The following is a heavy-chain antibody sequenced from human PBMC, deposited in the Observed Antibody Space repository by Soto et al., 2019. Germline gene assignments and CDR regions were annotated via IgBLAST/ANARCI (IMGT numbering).Heavy chain of an antibody. CDR2: ISGSDGKT. Sequence: SGGSLRLSFAASGFSFGSYALSWVRQAPGKGLEWVSTISGSDGKTFYADSVKGRFSISRDTSQSTLYLQMNSLRADDTAMDECARWSYLEEWGQGTRVTV. CDR3: ARWSYLEE. V-gene: IGHV3-23*01. CDR1: GFSFGSYA. D-gene: IGHD3-10*01. J-gene: IGHJ1*01.